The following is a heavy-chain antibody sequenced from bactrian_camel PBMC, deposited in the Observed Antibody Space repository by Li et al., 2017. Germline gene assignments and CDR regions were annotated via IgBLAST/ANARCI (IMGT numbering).Heavy chain of an antibody. CDR2: ITASGTT. Sequence: VQLVESGGGSVQPGGSLRLSCVASGFPFSANHMSWVRQPVGKKLEWVSSITASGTTSYSNSVKGRFTVSGDNAKNTVYLQMNSLKSEDTALYYCAIGLPYDGSANALDAWGQGTQVTVS. V-gene: IGHV3S40*01. CDR3: AIGLPYDGSANALDA. J-gene: IGHJ3*01. D-gene: IGHD6*01. CDR1: GFPFSANH.